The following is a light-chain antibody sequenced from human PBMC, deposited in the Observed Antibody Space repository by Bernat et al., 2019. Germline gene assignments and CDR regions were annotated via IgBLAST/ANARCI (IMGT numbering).Light chain of an antibody. CDR3: QQYRSYWT. J-gene: IGKJ1*01. CDR2: KAS. V-gene: IGKV1-5*03. CDR1: PSISSQ. Sequence: DIQMTQSSSTLFAPVGDRVTITCWASPSISSQSAWYQQKPGKASKPLLYKASSLQSGVPSRFSGSGSGTEFTLTINSLQPDDFATYYCQQYRSYWTFGQGTKVEIK.